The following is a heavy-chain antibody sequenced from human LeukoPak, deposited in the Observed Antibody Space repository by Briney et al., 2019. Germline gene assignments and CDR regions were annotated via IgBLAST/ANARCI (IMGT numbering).Heavy chain of an antibody. J-gene: IGHJ5*02. V-gene: IGHV4-4*02. CDR1: GGSISSSNW. CDR3: ARGSRDYDFWSGYYSCWFDP. CDR2: IYHSGST. Sequence: SETLYLTCAVSGGSISSSNWWSWVRQPPGKGLEWIGEIYHSGSTNYNPSLKSRVTISVDKSKNQFSLKLSSVTAADTAVYYCARGSRDYDFWSGYYSCWFDPWGQGTLVTVSS. D-gene: IGHD3-3*01.